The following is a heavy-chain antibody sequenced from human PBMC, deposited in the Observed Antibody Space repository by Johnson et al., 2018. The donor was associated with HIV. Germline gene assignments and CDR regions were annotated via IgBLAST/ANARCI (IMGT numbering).Heavy chain of an antibody. D-gene: IGHD3-22*01. CDR2: IRNDGSNN. V-gene: IGHV3-30*02. J-gene: IGHJ3*01. Sequence: QVQLVESGGGVVQPGGSLTLSCAASGFAFNAYGMHWVRQAPGKGLQWVTFIRNDGSNNYYADSVNGRFTISRDNSKNTLYLQMNSLRDEDTAVYYCAKDVGNYWPNAFDVWGQGTMLTVSS. CDR1: GFAFNAYG. CDR3: AKDVGNYWPNAFDV.